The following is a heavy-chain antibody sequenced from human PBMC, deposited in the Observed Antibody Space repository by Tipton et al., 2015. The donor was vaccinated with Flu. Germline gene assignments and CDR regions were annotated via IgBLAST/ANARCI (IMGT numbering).Heavy chain of an antibody. J-gene: IGHJ4*02. CDR2: IYYSGST. Sequence: LVKPSETLSLTCTVSGGSISSYYWSWIRQPPGKGLEWIGYIYYSGSTNYNPSLKSRVTISVDTSKNQFSLKLSSVTAADTAVYYCARRAWGPDYWGQGTLVTVSS. CDR1: GGSISSYY. CDR3: ARRAWGPDY. D-gene: IGHD7-27*01. V-gene: IGHV4-59*01.